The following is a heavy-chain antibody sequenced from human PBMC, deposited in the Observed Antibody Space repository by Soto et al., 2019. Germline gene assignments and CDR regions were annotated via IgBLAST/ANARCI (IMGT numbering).Heavy chain of an antibody. D-gene: IGHD2-21*02. CDR2: IDSDGSTT. CDR1: GFTFNTW. CDR3: ATLGLQQAF. V-gene: IGHV3-74*01. Sequence: PGGSLRLSCAASGFTFNTWMHWVRQAPGEGLVWVSSIDSDGSTTSYADSVKGRFTISRDNAKNTLYLQMNSLRAEDTAVYYCATLGLQQAFWGKGTLVTVSS. J-gene: IGHJ4*02.